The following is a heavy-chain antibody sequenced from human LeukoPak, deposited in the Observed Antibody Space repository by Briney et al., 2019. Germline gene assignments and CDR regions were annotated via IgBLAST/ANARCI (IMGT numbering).Heavy chain of an antibody. CDR1: GFTFSSYE. V-gene: IGHV3-48*03. J-gene: IGHJ4*02. CDR3: ARSQDSYYDSSGYLD. Sequence: PGGSLRLSCAASGFTFSSYEMNWVRQAPGKGLEWVSYISSSGSTIYYADSVKGRFTISRDNAKNSLYLQMNSLRAEDTAVYYCARSQDSYYDSSGYLDWGQGTLVTVSS. D-gene: IGHD3-22*01. CDR2: ISSSGSTI.